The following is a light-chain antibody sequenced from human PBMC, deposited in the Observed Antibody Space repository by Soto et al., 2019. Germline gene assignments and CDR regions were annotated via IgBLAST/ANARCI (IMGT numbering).Light chain of an antibody. J-gene: IGKJ5*01. CDR2: GAS. Sequence: EIVLTQSPATLSLSPVERATLSCMARQSVSSFLPWSRQKPGQAPRLLIYGASTRATGIPARFSGGGSGTEFTLTIRSLQSEDFAVYYCQQYNNWPRINCGQGTRREIK. CDR3: QQYNNWPRIN. CDR1: QSVSSF. V-gene: IGKV3-15*01.